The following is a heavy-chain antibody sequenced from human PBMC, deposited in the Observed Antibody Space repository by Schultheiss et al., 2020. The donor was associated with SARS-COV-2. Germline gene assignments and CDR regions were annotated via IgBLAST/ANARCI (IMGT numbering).Heavy chain of an antibody. CDR1: GDSVSSNSAD. Sequence: SETLSLTCAVSGDSVSSNSADWKWIRQSPSRGLEWLGRAYSRSKWSNDYAVSVNGRITINPDTSKNQFPLQLNSVTPEDTAVYYCARGGSWYDWFDPWGQGTLVTVSS. CDR2: AYSRSKWSN. CDR3: ARGGSWYDWFDP. J-gene: IGHJ5*02. V-gene: IGHV6-1*01. D-gene: IGHD6-13*01.